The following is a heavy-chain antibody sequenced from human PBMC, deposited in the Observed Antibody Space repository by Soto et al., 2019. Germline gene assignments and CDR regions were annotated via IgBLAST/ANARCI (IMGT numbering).Heavy chain of an antibody. Sequence: GGSLRLSCAASGFSFIKYAMSWVRQAPGKGLEWVSGLSGSGGSTSSADSVKGRFAISRDNSRNTLYLQMNSLRDGDTAIYYCERGFSAGKDSPPDYWGQGTLVTVSS. CDR3: ERGFSAGKDSPPDY. CDR2: LSGSGGST. J-gene: IGHJ4*02. V-gene: IGHV3-23*01. D-gene: IGHD2-15*01. CDR1: GFSFIKYA.